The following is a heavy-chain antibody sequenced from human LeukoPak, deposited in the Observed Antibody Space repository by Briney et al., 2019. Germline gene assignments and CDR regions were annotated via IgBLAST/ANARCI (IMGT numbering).Heavy chain of an antibody. CDR3: AKDRPSGGSCLH. CDR1: GFTFSSYT. J-gene: IGHJ4*02. V-gene: IGHV3-23*01. D-gene: IGHD2-15*01. CDR2: VTGTGGDT. Sequence: PGGSLRLSCAAYGFTFSSYTMSWVRQGPGKGLEWVSAVTGTGGDTYYANSVTGRFTISRDNSKNTLSLQMNSLRAEDTAVYYCAKDRPSGGSCLHWGQGTLVTVSS.